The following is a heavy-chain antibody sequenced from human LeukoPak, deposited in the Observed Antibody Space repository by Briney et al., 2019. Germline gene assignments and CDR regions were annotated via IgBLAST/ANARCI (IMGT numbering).Heavy chain of an antibody. V-gene: IGHV3-53*01. Sequence: GGSLRLSCAASGFTVSSNYMSWVRQAPGKGLEWVSVFYSGGSTHYADSVKGRFTISRDNSKNTLYLQMNSLRAEDTAVYYCARVGDYYNSSGYYYSYYFDYWGQGTLVTVSS. CDR2: FYSGGST. CDR1: GFTVSSNY. CDR3: ARVGDYYNSSGYYYSYYFDY. D-gene: IGHD3-22*01. J-gene: IGHJ4*02.